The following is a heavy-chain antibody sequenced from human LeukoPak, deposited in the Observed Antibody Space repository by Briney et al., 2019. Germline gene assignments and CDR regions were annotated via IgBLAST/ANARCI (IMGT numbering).Heavy chain of an antibody. J-gene: IGHJ4*02. V-gene: IGHV3-23*01. D-gene: IGHD1-7*01. CDR2: ISGSGGST. Sequence: PGGSLRLSCAASGFTFSSYAMSWVRQAPGKGLEWVSAISGSGGSTYYADSVKGRFTISRDNSKNTLYLQMNSLRAEDTAVYYCAKDGGFNWNYVVTSFDYWGQGTLVTVSS. CDR3: AKDGGFNWNYVVTSFDY. CDR1: GFTFSSYA.